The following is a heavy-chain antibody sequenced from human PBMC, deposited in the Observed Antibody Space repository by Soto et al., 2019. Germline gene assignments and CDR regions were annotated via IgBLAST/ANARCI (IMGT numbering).Heavy chain of an antibody. V-gene: IGHV1-18*01. D-gene: IGHD3-10*01. CDR2: ISGYDGNT. J-gene: IGHJ4*02. CDR3: AREEWFGQTPFDS. CDR1: GFTLNEFG. Sequence: QVQLVQSGAEVKKSGASVKVSCKASGFTLNEFGVSWVRQAPGQGLEWMGWISGYDGNTNFAQKYESRVTMAIDSTTSTDYMELRNLRPADKAMYYCAREEWFGQTPFDSWGQGTLVTVSS.